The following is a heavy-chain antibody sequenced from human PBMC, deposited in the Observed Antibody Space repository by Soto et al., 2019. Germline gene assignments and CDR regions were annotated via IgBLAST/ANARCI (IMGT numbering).Heavy chain of an antibody. V-gene: IGHV1-69*04. CDR2: IIPLLDIV. CDR3: AREPHYGMDV. Sequence: QVQLVQSGADVKKPGSSVKVSCRTSGGTFNSNSISWVRQAPRQGLEWMGRIIPLLDIVNYAQTFEARVTITADKSTGTAYMELTSLKSEDTGVYYCAREPHYGMDVWGQGTAVIVSS. CDR1: GGTFNSNS. J-gene: IGHJ6*02.